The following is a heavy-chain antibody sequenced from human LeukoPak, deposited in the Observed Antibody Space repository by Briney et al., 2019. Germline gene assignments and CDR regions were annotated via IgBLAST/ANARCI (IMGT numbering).Heavy chain of an antibody. CDR2: IWYVGSNK. CDR3: ARDHRGWSIDY. CDR1: GFTFSSYG. D-gene: IGHD6-19*01. J-gene: IGHJ4*02. Sequence: GGSLRLSCAASGFTFSSYGMHWVRQAPGKGLEWVAVIWYVGSNKYYADSVKGRFTISRDNSKNTLYLQMNSLRAEDTAVYYCARDHRGWSIDYWGQGTLVTVSS. V-gene: IGHV3-33*01.